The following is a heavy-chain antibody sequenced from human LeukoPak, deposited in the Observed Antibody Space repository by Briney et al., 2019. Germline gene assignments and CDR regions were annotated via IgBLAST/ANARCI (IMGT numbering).Heavy chain of an antibody. J-gene: IGHJ6*02. CDR2: INHSGST. V-gene: IGHV4-34*01. CDR1: GGSFSGYY. CDR3: TRGELDSSSWYGPGYYYYGMDV. Sequence: PSETLSFTCAVYGGSFSGYYWSWIRQPPGKGLEWIGEINHSGSTNYNPSLKSRVTISVDTSKNQFSLKLSSVTAADTAVYYCTRGELDSSSWYGPGYYYYGMDVWGQGTTVTVSS. D-gene: IGHD6-13*01.